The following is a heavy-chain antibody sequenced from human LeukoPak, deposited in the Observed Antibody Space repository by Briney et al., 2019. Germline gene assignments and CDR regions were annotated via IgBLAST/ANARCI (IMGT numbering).Heavy chain of an antibody. J-gene: IGHJ3*02. V-gene: IGHV3-30*18. CDR3: AKVSLRWCDPCATAFDI. CDR1: GFTFSSYG. Sequence: GGSLRLSCAASGFTFSSYGMHWVRQAPGKGLEWVAVISYDGSNKYYADSVKGRFTISRDNSKNTLYLQMNSLRAEDTAVYYCAKVSLRWCDPCATAFDIWGQGTMVTVSS. D-gene: IGHD4-23*01. CDR2: ISYDGSNK.